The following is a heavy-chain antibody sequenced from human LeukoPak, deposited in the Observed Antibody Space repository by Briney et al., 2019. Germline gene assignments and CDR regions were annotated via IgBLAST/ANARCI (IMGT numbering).Heavy chain of an antibody. CDR1: GGSISSSSYY. D-gene: IGHD6-19*01. Sequence: PSETLSLTCTVSGGSISSSSYYWGWIRQPPGKGLEWIGSIYYSGGTYYNPSLKSRVTISVDTSKNQFSLKLSSVTAADTAVYYCARLRIAVAGGWFDPWGQGTLVTVSS. V-gene: IGHV4-39*01. CDR3: ARLRIAVAGGWFDP. J-gene: IGHJ5*02. CDR2: IYYSGGT.